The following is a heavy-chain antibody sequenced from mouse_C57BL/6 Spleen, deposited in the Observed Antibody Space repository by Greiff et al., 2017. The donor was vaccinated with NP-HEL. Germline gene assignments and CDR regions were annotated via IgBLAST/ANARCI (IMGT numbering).Heavy chain of an antibody. Sequence: QVQLQQSGAELVRPGASVKLSCKASGYTFTDYYINWVKQRPGQGLEWIARIYPGSGNTYYNEKFKGKATLTAEKSSSTAYMQLSSLTSEDSAVYFCARGGNFYYFDYWGQGTTLTVSS. CDR3: ARGGNFYYFDY. J-gene: IGHJ2*01. V-gene: IGHV1-76*01. CDR2: IYPGSGNT. CDR1: GYTFTDYY.